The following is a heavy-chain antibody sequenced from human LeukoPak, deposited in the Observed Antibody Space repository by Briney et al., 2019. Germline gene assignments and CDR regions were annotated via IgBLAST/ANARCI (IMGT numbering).Heavy chain of an antibody. J-gene: IGHJ4*02. V-gene: IGHV4-30-4*08. CDR1: GGSISSGDYY. CDR3: AREMGYYDSSGPNYFDY. D-gene: IGHD3-22*01. Sequence: SQTLSLTCTVSGGSISSGDYYWSWIRQPPGTGLEWIGYIYYSGSTYYNPSLKSRVTISVDTSKNQFSLKLSSVTAADTAVYYCAREMGYYDSSGPNYFDYWGQGTLVTVSS. CDR2: IYYSGST.